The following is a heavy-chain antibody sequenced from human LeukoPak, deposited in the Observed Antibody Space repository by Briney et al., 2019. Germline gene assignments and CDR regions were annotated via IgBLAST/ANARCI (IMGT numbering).Heavy chain of an antibody. CDR2: ISSSSSYT. D-gene: IGHD4-17*01. CDR3: ARVQGLTTVTTVDY. J-gene: IGHJ4*02. CDR1: GFTFSDYY. V-gene: IGHV3-11*06. Sequence: GGSLRLSCAASGFTFSDYYMSWIRQAPGKGLEWVSYISSSSSYTNYADSVKGRFTISRDNAKNSLYLQMNGLRAEDTAVYYCARVQGLTTVTTVDYWGQGTLVTVSS.